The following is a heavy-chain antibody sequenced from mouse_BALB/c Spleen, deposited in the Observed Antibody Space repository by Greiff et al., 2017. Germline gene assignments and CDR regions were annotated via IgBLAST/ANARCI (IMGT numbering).Heavy chain of an antibody. J-gene: IGHJ4*01. CDR2: ISYSGST. CDR3: ARAHYYGYGDY. V-gene: IGHV3-2*02. D-gene: IGHD1-2*01. Sequence: EVKLVESGPGLVKPSQSLSLTCTVTGYSITSDYAWNWIRQFPGNKLEWMGYISYSGSTSYNPSLKSRISITRDTSKNQFFLQLNSVTTEDTATYYCARAHYYGYGDYWGQGTSVTVSS. CDR1: GYSITSDYA.